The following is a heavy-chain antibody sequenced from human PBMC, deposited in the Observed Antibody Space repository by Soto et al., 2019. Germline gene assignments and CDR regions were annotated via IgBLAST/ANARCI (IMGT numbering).Heavy chain of an antibody. CDR3: ARGGGYNSATKEYYYYYGMGV. Sequence: QVQLQESGPGLVKPSQTLSLTCTVSGGSISSGGYYWSWIRQHPGEGLEWIGYIYYSGSTYYNPSLKSRVTISVDTSKNQFSLKLSSVSAADTAVYYCARGGGYNSATKEYYYYYGMGVWGQGTTVTVSS. CDR1: GGSISSGGYY. J-gene: IGHJ6*02. D-gene: IGHD1-1*01. CDR2: IYYSGST. V-gene: IGHV4-31*03.